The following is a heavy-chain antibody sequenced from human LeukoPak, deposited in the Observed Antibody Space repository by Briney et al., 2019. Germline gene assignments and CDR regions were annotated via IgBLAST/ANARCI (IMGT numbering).Heavy chain of an antibody. Sequence: SETLSLTCAVYGGSFSGYYWSWIRQPPGKGLEWIGEINHSGSTNYNPSLKSRVTISVDTSKNQFSLKLSSVTAADTAVYYCARGRGVYSRTLDYWGQGTLVTVSS. CDR2: INHSGST. J-gene: IGHJ4*02. CDR1: GGSFSGYY. D-gene: IGHD1-14*01. V-gene: IGHV4-34*01. CDR3: ARGRGVYSRTLDY.